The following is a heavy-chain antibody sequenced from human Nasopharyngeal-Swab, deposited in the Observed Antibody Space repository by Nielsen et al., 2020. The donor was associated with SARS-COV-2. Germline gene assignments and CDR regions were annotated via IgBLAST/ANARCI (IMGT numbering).Heavy chain of an antibody. V-gene: IGHV1-2*02. CDR1: GYTFGGYY. Sequence: ASVKVSCKASGYTFGGYYMHWVRQAPGQGLEWMGWINPDSGDARYAQKFQGRVTMTRDTSISTAHMELSRLRSDDTAVYYCAPEYCSGGTCYSVFHYWGQGTLVTVSS. J-gene: IGHJ4*02. D-gene: IGHD2-15*01. CDR3: APEYCSGGTCYSVFHY. CDR2: INPDSGDA.